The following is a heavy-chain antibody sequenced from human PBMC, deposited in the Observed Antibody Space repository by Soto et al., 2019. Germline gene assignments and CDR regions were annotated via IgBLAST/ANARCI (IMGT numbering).Heavy chain of an antibody. D-gene: IGHD5-12*01. Sequence: PSETLSLTCTVSGGSISSSSYYWGWIRQPPGKGLEWIGSIFYSGSTYYNPSLKSRVTISVDTSKNQFSLRLISVTAADTAKYFCARGGNLGRWLQPLDFWGQGTLVTVSS. CDR3: ARGGNLGRWLQPLDF. J-gene: IGHJ4*02. CDR2: IFYSGST. CDR1: GGSISSSSYY. V-gene: IGHV4-39*07.